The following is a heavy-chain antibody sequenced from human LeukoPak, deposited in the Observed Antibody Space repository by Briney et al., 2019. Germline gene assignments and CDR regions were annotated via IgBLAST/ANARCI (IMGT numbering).Heavy chain of an antibody. Sequence: GGSLRLSCAASGFTFSSYGMHWVRQAPGKGLEWVSAISGSGGSTYYADSVKGRFTISRDNSKNTLYLQMNSLRAEDTAVYYCAKRTRSVVPAAMDVWGKGTTVTVSS. CDR2: ISGSGGST. V-gene: IGHV3-23*01. CDR3: AKRTRSVVPAAMDV. D-gene: IGHD2-2*01. CDR1: GFTFSSYG. J-gene: IGHJ6*04.